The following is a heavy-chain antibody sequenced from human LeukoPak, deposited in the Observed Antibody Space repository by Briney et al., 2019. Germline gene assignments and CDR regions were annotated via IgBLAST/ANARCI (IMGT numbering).Heavy chain of an antibody. Sequence: GGSLRLSCAASGFTFSSYWMHWVRQAPGKGLVWVSRINSDGSSTSYADSVKGRFTISRDNAKNTLYVQMNSLRAEDTAVYYCARGRNCSSNSCYPNWFDPWGQGTLVTVSS. CDR1: GFTFSSYW. V-gene: IGHV3-74*01. CDR3: ARGRNCSSNSCYPNWFDP. D-gene: IGHD2-2*01. J-gene: IGHJ5*02. CDR2: INSDGSST.